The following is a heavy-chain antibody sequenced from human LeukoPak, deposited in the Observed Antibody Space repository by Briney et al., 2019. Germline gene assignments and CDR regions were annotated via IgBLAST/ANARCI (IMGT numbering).Heavy chain of an antibody. D-gene: IGHD2-15*01. CDR3: AKDPVICSGGSCYSNWYFDL. V-gene: IGHV3-9*01. Sequence: SGGSLRLSRAASGFTFDDYAMHWVRQAPGKGLEWVSGISWNSGSIGYADSVKGRFTISRDNAKYSLYLQMNSLRAEDTAFYYCAKDPVICSGGSCYSNWYFDLWGRGTLVTVSS. CDR1: GFTFDDYA. J-gene: IGHJ2*01. CDR2: ISWNSGSI.